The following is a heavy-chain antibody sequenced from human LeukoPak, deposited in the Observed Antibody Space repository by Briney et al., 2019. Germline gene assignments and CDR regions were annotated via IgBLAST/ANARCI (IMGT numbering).Heavy chain of an antibody. J-gene: IGHJ3*02. CDR3: VRDVGFNYAQKAFDI. CDR1: GFTFSTYW. D-gene: IGHD2-2*01. V-gene: IGHV3-7*01. CDR2: INEDGNDK. Sequence: PGGSLRVSCAASGFTFSTYWMTWVRQAPGKGLEWVANINEDGNDKNYEESVKGRFTISRDNAKSSLYLQMNGLRDEDTALYYCVRDVGFNYAQKAFDIWGQGTMVTVSS.